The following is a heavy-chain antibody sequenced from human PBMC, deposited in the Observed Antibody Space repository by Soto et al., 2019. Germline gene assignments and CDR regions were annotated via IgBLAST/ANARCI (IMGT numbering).Heavy chain of an antibody. D-gene: IGHD5-18*01. CDR1: GYTFTSYA. Sequence: QVQLVQSGAEVKKPGASVKVSCKASGYTFTSYAMHWVRQAPGQRLEWMGWINAGNGNTKYSQKFQGRVTITRDTSASTAYMELSSLRSEDTAVYYCARVVSTAMEAYNWFDPWGQGTLVTVSS. J-gene: IGHJ5*02. CDR2: INAGNGNT. CDR3: ARVVSTAMEAYNWFDP. V-gene: IGHV1-3*01.